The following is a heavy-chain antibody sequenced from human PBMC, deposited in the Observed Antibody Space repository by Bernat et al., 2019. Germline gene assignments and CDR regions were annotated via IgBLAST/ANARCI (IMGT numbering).Heavy chain of an antibody. D-gene: IGHD3-10*01. CDR2: ISGNGNNQ. CDR3: ARDRTVSRSPFGYYGMDV. J-gene: IGHJ6*02. V-gene: IGHV3-23*04. CDR1: GFTFNKNA. Sequence: EVLLVETGGDLVQPGGSLRLSCIASGFTFNKNAMSWVRQAPGKGLEWVSSISGNGNNQYYADSVKGRFTVSRDNSKNKVYLQLNSLTPDDTAVYFCARDRTVSRSPFGYYGMDVWGQVTTVIVSS.